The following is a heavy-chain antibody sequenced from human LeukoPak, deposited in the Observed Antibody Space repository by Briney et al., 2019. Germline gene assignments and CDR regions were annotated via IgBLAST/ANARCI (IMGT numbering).Heavy chain of an antibody. CDR3: ARKTHSSGWSVFY. CDR2: IKQDGGEK. CDR1: GFTFSSYW. Sequence: PGGSLRLSCAASGFTFSSYWMTWVRQAPGKGLEWVANIKQDGGEKYYVDSGKGRFTISRDNAKNTLYLQMNSLRAEDTAVYYCARKTHSSGWSVFYWGQGTLVTVSS. D-gene: IGHD6-19*01. V-gene: IGHV3-7*05. J-gene: IGHJ4*02.